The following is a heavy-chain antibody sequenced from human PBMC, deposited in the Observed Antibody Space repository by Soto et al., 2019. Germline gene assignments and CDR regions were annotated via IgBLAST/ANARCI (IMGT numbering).Heavy chain of an antibody. CDR3: AKERLAVAGTSTFDY. V-gene: IGHV3-30*18. D-gene: IGHD6-19*01. CDR2: ISYDGSNK. Sequence: QVQLVESGGGVVQPGRSLRLYCAASGFTFSSYGMHWVRQAPVKGLEWVAVISYDGSNKYYADSVKGRFTISRDNSKNTLYMQMNSLRAEDTAVYYCAKERLAVAGTSTFDYWGQGTLVTVSS. CDR1: GFTFSSYG. J-gene: IGHJ4*02.